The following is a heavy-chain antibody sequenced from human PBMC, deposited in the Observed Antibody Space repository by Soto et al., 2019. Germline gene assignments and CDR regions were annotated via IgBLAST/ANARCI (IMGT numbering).Heavy chain of an antibody. CDR2: VSFDSKNK. V-gene: IGHV3-30*18. CDR3: AKESVETSYSYYGMDV. D-gene: IGHD4-4*01. CDR1: GFSFDAYV. Sequence: PGGSLRLSCAGSGFSFDAYVMHWVRQAPGKGLEWLTTVSFDSKNKYYIDSVEGRFTISRDNSKNMLFLQMNSLRHEDTAVYYCAKESVETSYSYYGMDVWGPGTTVTVSS. J-gene: IGHJ6*02.